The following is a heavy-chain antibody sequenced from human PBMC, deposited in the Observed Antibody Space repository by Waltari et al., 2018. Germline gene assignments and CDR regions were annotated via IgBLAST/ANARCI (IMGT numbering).Heavy chain of an antibody. CDR3: ARSGGGTTTFGVAE. CDR1: GYTFTDLF. V-gene: IGHV1-2*06. D-gene: IGHD3-3*01. J-gene: IGHJ4*02. Sequence: QVQLVQSGAEVKKSGASVKVSCKASGYTFTDLFLHLVRTAPGQGLEWMGRINPNRGDTSDAQRFQGRVTMTGDTSITTAYMELTGLRSDDTAIYYCARSGGGTTTFGVAEWGQGSLVTVSS. CDR2: INPNRGDT.